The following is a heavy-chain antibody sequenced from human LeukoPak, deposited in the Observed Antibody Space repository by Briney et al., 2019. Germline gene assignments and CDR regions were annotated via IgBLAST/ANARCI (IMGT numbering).Heavy chain of an antibody. Sequence: EGSLRLSCAASGFTFSSYSMNWVRQAPGKGLEWVSSISSSSSYIYYADSVKGRFTISRDNAKNSMYLQMNSLRAEETAVYYCAKDMVRGVIKSYSFDYWGQGTLVTVSS. CDR3: AKDMVRGVIKSYSFDY. D-gene: IGHD3-10*01. CDR2: ISSSSSYI. V-gene: IGHV3-21*04. CDR1: GFTFSSYS. J-gene: IGHJ4*02.